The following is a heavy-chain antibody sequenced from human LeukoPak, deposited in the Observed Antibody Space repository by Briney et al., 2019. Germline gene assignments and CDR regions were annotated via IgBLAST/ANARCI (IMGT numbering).Heavy chain of an antibody. Sequence: ASVKVSCKASGYTFTGYYMHWVRQAPGQGREWMGWINPNSGGTNYAQKFQGRVTMTRDTSISTAYMELSRLRSDDTAVYYCARASGGSSWYRGWGQGTLVTDSS. D-gene: IGHD6-13*01. CDR3: ARASGGSSWYRG. J-gene: IGHJ4*02. CDR2: INPNSGGT. V-gene: IGHV1-2*02. CDR1: GYTFTGYY.